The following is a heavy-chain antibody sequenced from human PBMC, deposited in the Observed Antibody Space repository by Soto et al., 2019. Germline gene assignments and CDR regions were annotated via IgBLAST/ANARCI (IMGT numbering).Heavy chain of an antibody. CDR2: ISSNGGST. D-gene: IGHD3-22*01. J-gene: IGHJ4*02. CDR3: VKDSTPDSSGYSHYFDY. CDR1: GFTFSSYA. Sequence: RRLSFSASGFTFSSYAMHWVRQAPGKGLEYVSAISSNGGSTYYADSVKGRFTISRDNSKNTLYLQMSSLRAEDTAVYYCVKDSTPDSSGYSHYFDYWGQGTLLTVSS. V-gene: IGHV3-64D*06.